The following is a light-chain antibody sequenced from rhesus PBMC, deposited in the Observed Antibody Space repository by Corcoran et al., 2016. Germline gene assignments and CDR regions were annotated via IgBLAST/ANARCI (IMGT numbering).Light chain of an antibody. CDR3: QQYNNWRT. Sequence: EIVMTQSPATLSLSPGERATLSCRASQSVSSYVAWYQQKPEQAPRLLIFGASSRANGIPDKFSGSGSGTDFTLIISSREPEDVGVYYCQQYNNWRTFGQGTKVEIK. CDR1: QSVSSY. V-gene: IGKV3S9*01. CDR2: GAS. J-gene: IGKJ1*01.